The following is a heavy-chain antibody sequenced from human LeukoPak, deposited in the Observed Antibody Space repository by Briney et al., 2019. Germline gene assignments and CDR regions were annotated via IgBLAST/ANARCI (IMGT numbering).Heavy chain of an antibody. D-gene: IGHD2-2*01. CDR1: GGTFSSYT. CDR2: IIPILGIA. CDR3: ARDLGYHLLTNYYHYGMDV. V-gene: IGHV1-69*04. Sequence: SVKVSCKASGGTFSSYTISWVRQAPGQGLEWMGRIIPILGIANYAQKFQGRVTITADKSTSTAYMELSSLRSEDTAVYYCARDLGYHLLTNYYHYGMDVWGQGTTVTVSS. J-gene: IGHJ6*02.